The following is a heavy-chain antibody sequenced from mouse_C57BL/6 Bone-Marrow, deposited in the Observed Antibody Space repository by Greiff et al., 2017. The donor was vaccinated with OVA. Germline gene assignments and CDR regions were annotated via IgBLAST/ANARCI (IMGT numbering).Heavy chain of an antibody. Sequence: QVQLQQPGAELVKPGASVKVSCKASGYTFTSYWMHWVKQRPGQGLEWIGRIHPSDSDTNYNQKFKGKATLTVDKSSSTAYMQLSSLTSEDSAVYYCAITHLVATMVTRLYYYAMDYWGQGTSVTVSS. J-gene: IGHJ4*01. D-gene: IGHD2-1*01. CDR2: IHPSDSDT. CDR1: GYTFTSYW. V-gene: IGHV1-74*01. CDR3: AITHLVATMVTRLYYYAMDY.